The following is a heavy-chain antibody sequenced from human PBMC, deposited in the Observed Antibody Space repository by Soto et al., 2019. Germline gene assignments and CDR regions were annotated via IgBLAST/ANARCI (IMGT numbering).Heavy chain of an antibody. CDR3: ARERSSDCSGSGCHPSYYYFDY. Sequence: QVQLVQSGTEVKKPGSSVKVSCEASGGTFTNYTFSWVRQAPGQGLEWMGRIIPTLGISNYAQRFQGRVSISADKSTSTTYLELRRLRSEDTAVYFCARERSSDCSGSGCHPSYYYFDYWGQGTLVTVSS. CDR2: IIPTLGIS. D-gene: IGHD2-8*02. CDR1: GGTFTNYT. J-gene: IGHJ4*02. V-gene: IGHV1-69*08.